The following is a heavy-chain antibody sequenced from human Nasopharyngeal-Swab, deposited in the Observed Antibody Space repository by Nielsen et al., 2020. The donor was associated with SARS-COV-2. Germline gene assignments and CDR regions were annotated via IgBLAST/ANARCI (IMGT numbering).Heavy chain of an antibody. CDR1: GFSFSIYW. V-gene: IGHV3-74*01. J-gene: IGHJ5*02. CDR2: ISSDESTT. CDR3: VRSPSSISPGWFDP. Sequence: GGSLRLSCAASGFSFSIYWMHWVRQPPGKGLVWVSGISSDESTTTYADSVKGRFTISRDNTKNTLYLQMNSLRAEDTAVYYCVRSPSSISPGWFDPWGQGTLVTVSS. D-gene: IGHD1-14*01.